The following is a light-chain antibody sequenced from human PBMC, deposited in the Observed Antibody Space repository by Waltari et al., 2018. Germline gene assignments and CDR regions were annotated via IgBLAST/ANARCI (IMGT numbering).Light chain of an antibody. V-gene: IGKV3D-15*01. CDR3: QQYNNWPPLFT. CDR2: GAS. Sequence: EIVMTQSPATLSVSPGDRATLSCRASQSISNNLAWYQQKPGQAPRLLIYGASTRATGIPARFRGNRSGTEFTLTISSLQSEDFAVYYCQQYNNWPPLFTFGPGTKVDMK. CDR1: QSISNN. J-gene: IGKJ3*01.